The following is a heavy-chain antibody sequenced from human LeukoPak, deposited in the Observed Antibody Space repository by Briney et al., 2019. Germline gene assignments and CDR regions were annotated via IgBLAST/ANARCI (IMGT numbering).Heavy chain of an antibody. CDR1: GYTFTSYG. CDR3: ARLPSYGYQDY. J-gene: IGHJ4*02. Sequence: ASVKVSRKASGYTFTSYGISWVRQAPGQGLEWMGWISAYNGNTNYAQKLQGRVTMTTDTSTSTAYMELRSLISDDTAVYYCARLPSYGYQDYWGKGTLVTVSS. V-gene: IGHV1-18*01. D-gene: IGHD5-18*01. CDR2: ISAYNGNT.